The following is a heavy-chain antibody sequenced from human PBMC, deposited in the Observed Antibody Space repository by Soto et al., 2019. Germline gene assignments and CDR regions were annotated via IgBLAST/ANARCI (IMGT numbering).Heavy chain of an antibody. Sequence: ASVKFSFKASVYTFTSYAMHWLRQAPGQRLEWMGWINAGNGNTKYSQKFQGRVTITRDTSASTAYMELSSLRSEDTAVYYCAREGSSWYGGYFDYWGQGTLVTVSS. V-gene: IGHV1-3*01. CDR1: VYTFTSYA. CDR3: AREGSSWYGGYFDY. CDR2: INAGNGNT. D-gene: IGHD6-13*01. J-gene: IGHJ4*02.